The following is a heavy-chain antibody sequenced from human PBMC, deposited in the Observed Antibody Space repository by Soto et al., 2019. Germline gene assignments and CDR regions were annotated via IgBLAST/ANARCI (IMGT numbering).Heavy chain of an antibody. D-gene: IGHD3-22*01. CDR2: ISWDGGST. J-gene: IGHJ6*02. CDR1: GFTFDDYT. Sequence: GGSLRLSCAASGFTFDDYTMHWVRQAPGKGLEWVSLISWDGGSTYYADSVKGRFTISRDNSKNSLYLQMNSLRTEDTALYYCAKDYYDSSGPAYYGMDVWGQGTTVTVSS. CDR3: AKDYYDSSGPAYYGMDV. V-gene: IGHV3-43*01.